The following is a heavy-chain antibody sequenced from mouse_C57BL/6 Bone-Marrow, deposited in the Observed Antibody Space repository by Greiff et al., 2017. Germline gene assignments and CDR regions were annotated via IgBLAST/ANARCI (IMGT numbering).Heavy chain of an antibody. V-gene: IGHV1-55*01. Sequence: QVQLQQPGAELVKPGASVKMSCKASGYTFTSYWITWVKQRPGQGLEWIGDIYPTGGRTNYNEKFKSKAILTVDTSSNTAYMQLSSLTSEDSAVFYCARSRPLVRSFDYWGQGTTLTVSS. CDR2: IYPTGGRT. J-gene: IGHJ2*01. CDR1: GYTFTSYW. D-gene: IGHD2-14*01. CDR3: ARSRPLVRSFDY.